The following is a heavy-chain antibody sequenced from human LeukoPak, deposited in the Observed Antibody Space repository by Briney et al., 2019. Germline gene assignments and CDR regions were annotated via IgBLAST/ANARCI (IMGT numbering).Heavy chain of an antibody. J-gene: IGHJ4*02. CDR3: GAGDSYYFDY. CDR2: IYYSGST. V-gene: IGHV4-39*07. Sequence: SETLSLTCTVSGGSISSYYWGWIRQPPGKGLEWIGSIYYSGSTYYNSSLKSRVTISADTSKNQFSLKLNSVTAADTAMYYCGAGDSYYFDYWGQGTLVTVSS. D-gene: IGHD4-17*01. CDR1: GGSISSYY.